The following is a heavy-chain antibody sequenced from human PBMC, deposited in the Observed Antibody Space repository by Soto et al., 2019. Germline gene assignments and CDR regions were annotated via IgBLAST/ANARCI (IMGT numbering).Heavy chain of an antibody. D-gene: IGHD4-17*01. CDR2: IYYSGST. CDR1: GGSISSYY. V-gene: IGHV4-59*01. CDR3: ARTPSVTSPIGASTTDY. J-gene: IGHJ4*02. Sequence: PSETLSLTCTVSGGSISSYYWSWIRQPPGKGLEWIGYIYYSGSTNYNPSLKSRVTISVDTSKNQFSLKLSSVTAADTAVYYCARTPSVTSPIGASTTDYWGQGTLVTVSS.